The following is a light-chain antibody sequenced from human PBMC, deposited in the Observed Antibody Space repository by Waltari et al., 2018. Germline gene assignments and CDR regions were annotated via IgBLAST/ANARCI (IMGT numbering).Light chain of an antibody. Sequence: DIVVTQSPLSLPVTPGEPASISCRSSQSLLHRNGNNYLDWYLQKPGQSPQLLIYLGSNRASGVPDRFSGSVSGTDFTLRISRVEAEDVGVYYCMQSLQTLWTFGQGTKVEIK. CDR3: MQSLQTLWT. CDR2: LGS. V-gene: IGKV2-28*01. CDR1: QSLLHRNGNNY. J-gene: IGKJ1*01.